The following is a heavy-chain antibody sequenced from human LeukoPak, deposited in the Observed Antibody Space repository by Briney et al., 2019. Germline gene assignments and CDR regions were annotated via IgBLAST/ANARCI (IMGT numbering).Heavy chain of an antibody. V-gene: IGHV1-46*01. J-gene: IGHJ5*02. CDR2: INPSGGST. CDR3: ASGGDYYGSGSLFDP. D-gene: IGHD3-10*01. Sequence: ASVKVSCKASGYTFTSYCMHWVRQAPGQGLEWMGIINPSGGSTSYAQKFQGRVTMTRDTSTSTVYMELSSLRSEDTAVYYCASGGDYYGSGSLFDPWGQGTLVTVSS. CDR1: GYTFTSYC.